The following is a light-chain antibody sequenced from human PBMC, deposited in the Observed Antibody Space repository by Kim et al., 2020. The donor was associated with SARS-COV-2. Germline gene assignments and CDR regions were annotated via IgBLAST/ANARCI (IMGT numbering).Light chain of an antibody. J-gene: IGLJ3*02. CDR2: EVS. Sequence: GQSITISCTGTSSDVGGYNLVSWYQQHPGKAPILMIYEVSKRPSGVSNRFSGSKSGNTASLTISGLQAEDEADYYCCSYAGSRPWLFGGGTQLTVL. CDR3: CSYAGSRPWL. V-gene: IGLV2-23*02. CDR1: SSDVGGYNL.